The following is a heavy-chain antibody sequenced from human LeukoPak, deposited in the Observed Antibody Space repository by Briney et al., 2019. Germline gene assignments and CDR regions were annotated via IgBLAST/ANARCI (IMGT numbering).Heavy chain of an antibody. Sequence: ASVKASCKASGYTFTDYYIHWVRQAPGEGLEWMGWINPNRGVADYSQKFQDRVTMTRDTSISTAYMELSRLRRDDTAFYYCARVLSNVDPDWYFDLWGRGTLVTVSS. CDR1: GYTFTDYY. CDR2: INPNRGVA. J-gene: IGHJ2*01. V-gene: IGHV1-2*02. D-gene: IGHD3/OR15-3a*01. CDR3: ARVLSNVDPDWYFDL.